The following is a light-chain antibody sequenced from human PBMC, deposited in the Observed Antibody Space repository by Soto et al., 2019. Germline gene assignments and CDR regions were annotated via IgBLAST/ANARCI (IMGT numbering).Light chain of an antibody. CDR2: EVS. CDR3: CSYAGSSTLRV. CDR1: SSDVGSYNL. J-gene: IGLJ1*01. V-gene: IGLV2-23*02. Sequence: QSVLTQPASLSASPGQSITISCTGTSSDVGSYNLVSWYQQHPGKAPKLMIYEVSKRPSGVSNRFSGSKSGNTASLTISGLQAEDEADYYCCSYAGSSTLRVFGTGTKVTVL.